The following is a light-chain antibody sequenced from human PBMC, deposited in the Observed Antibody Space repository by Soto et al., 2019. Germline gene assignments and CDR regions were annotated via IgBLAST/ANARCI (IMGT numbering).Light chain of an antibody. CDR1: QSITSSF. V-gene: IGKV3-20*01. CDR3: QQYENSPIT. J-gene: IGKJ5*01. Sequence: PGERASLSCGASQSITSSFLACYQQKPGQAPRLLIYGASSRATGIPDRFSGTGSETDFTLTINRLEPEDFAVYYCQQYENSPITFGQGTRLEIK. CDR2: GAS.